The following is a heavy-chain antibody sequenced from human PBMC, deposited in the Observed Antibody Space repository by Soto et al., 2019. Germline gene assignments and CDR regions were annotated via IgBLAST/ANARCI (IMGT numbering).Heavy chain of an antibody. D-gene: IGHD6-13*01. Sequence: GGSLRLSCAASGFTFSSYAMHWVRQAPGKGLEWVAVILYDGSNKYYADSVKGRFTISRDNSKNTLYLQMDSLRAEDTAVYYCARRLPGSYSSNWYEVDYWGQGTLVTVSS. CDR3: ARRLPGSYSSNWYEVDY. V-gene: IGHV3-30-3*01. J-gene: IGHJ4*02. CDR1: GFTFSSYA. CDR2: ILYDGSNK.